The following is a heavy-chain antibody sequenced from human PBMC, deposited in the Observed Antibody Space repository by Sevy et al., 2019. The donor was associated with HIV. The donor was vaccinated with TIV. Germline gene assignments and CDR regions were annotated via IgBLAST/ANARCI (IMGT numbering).Heavy chain of an antibody. Sequence: GGSLRLSCTASEFTLSSYAMSWVHQAPGKGLEWVSSISGSGRFTYYADFVEGRFIISRDNSKNTLSVQMNSLRAEDTAVYYCAKGFCSGATCSRDYYYYGMDVWGQGTTVTVSS. CDR3: AKGFCSGATCSRDYYYYGMDV. CDR1: EFTLSSYA. D-gene: IGHD2-15*01. J-gene: IGHJ6*02. CDR2: ISGSGRFT. V-gene: IGHV3-23*01.